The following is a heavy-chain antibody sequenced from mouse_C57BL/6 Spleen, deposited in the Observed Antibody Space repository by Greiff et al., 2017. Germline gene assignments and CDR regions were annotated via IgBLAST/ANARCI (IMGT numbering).Heavy chain of an antibody. CDR2: IYPGSGST. CDR3: ARSPAYYSNPFDY. V-gene: IGHV1-55*01. J-gene: IGHJ2*01. Sequence: QVQLQQPGAELVKPGASVKMSCKASGYTFTSYWITWVKQRPGQGLEWIGDIYPGSGSTNYNEKFKSKATLTVDTSSSTAYMQLSSLTSEDSAVYYCARSPAYYSNPFDYWGQGTTRTVSS. CDR1: GYTFTSYW. D-gene: IGHD2-5*01.